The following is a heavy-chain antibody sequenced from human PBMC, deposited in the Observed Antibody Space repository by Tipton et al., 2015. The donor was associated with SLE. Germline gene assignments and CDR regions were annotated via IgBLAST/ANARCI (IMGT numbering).Heavy chain of an antibody. D-gene: IGHD5-12*01. CDR2: ISGSGGST. V-gene: IGHV3-23*01. CDR3: ARKYSGYVDAFDI. Sequence: SLRLSCAASGFTFSSYAMSWVRQAPGKGLEWVSAISGSGGSTYYADSVKGRFTISRDNAKNSLYLQMNSPRAEDTAVYYCARKYSGYVDAFDIWGQGTMVTVSS. J-gene: IGHJ3*02. CDR1: GFTFSSYA.